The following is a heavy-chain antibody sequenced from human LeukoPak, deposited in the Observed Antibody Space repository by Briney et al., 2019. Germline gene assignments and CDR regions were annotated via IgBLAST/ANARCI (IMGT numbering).Heavy chain of an antibody. J-gene: IGHJ2*01. Sequence: SVKVSCKASGGTFSSYAISWVRQAPRQGLEWMGGIIPIFGTANYAQKFQGRVTITADESTSTAYMELSSLRSEDTAVYYCARDLTTVTIGLLDLWGRGTLVTVSS. D-gene: IGHD4-17*01. CDR3: ARDLTTVTIGLLDL. V-gene: IGHV1-69*13. CDR1: GGTFSSYA. CDR2: IIPIFGTA.